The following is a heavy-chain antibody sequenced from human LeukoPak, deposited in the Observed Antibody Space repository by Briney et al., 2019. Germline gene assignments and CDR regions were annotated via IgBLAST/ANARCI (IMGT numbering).Heavy chain of an antibody. CDR1: GFTFSTYA. D-gene: IGHD1-26*01. CDR2: ISSSSSYI. V-gene: IGHV3-21*01. Sequence: TGGSLRLSCAASGFTFSTYAMNWVRQAPGEGLEWVSSISSSSSYIYYADSMKGRFTISRDNAKNSLYLQMNSLRAEDTAVYYCARDWVGAWGMDVWGKGTTVTVSS. J-gene: IGHJ6*03. CDR3: ARDWVGAWGMDV.